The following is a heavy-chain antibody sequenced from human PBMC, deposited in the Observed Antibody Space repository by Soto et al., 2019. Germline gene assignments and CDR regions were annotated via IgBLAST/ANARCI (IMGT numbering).Heavy chain of an antibody. CDR1: GFTFSSYG. CDR3: TKDEAFRTGTPDYYYYYGMDV. Sequence: VQLVESGGGVVQPGRSLRLSCAASGFTFSSYGMHWVRQAPGKGLEWVAVISYDGSNKYYADSVKGRFTISRDNSKNTLYLQMNSLRAEDTAVYYCTKDEAFRTGTPDYYYYYGMDVWGQGTTVTVSS. D-gene: IGHD1-1*01. J-gene: IGHJ6*02. CDR2: ISYDGSNK. V-gene: IGHV3-30*18.